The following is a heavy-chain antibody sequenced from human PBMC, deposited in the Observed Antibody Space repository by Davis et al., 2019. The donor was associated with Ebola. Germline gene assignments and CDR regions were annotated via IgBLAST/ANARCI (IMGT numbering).Heavy chain of an antibody. D-gene: IGHD2-2*02. CDR3: ARGCSSTSCYNYGYYYGMDV. CDR2: ISSSSSYT. V-gene: IGHV3-11*06. Sequence: GESLKISCAASGFTFSDYYMSWIRQAPGKGLEWVSYISSSSSYTNYADSVKGRFTISRDNAKNSLYLQMNSLRAGDTAVYYCARGCSSTSCYNYGYYYGMDVWGQGTTVTVSS. CDR1: GFTFSDYY. J-gene: IGHJ6*02.